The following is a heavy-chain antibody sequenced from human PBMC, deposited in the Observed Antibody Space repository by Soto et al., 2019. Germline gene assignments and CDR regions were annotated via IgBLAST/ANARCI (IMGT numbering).Heavy chain of an antibody. CDR3: TRWNGYADY. D-gene: IGHD1-1*01. V-gene: IGHV3-23*01. J-gene: IGHJ4*02. Sequence: EVQLLESGGGLVQPGGSLRLSCAVSGFSYSTYGVTWVRQAPGKGLEWVSGVSGGSGTTHYKDSVRGRFTVTGDNSKNTVYLEMNSLRLEDTAVYYCTRWNGYADYWGQGTLVTVSS. CDR2: VSGGSGTT. CDR1: GFSYSTYG.